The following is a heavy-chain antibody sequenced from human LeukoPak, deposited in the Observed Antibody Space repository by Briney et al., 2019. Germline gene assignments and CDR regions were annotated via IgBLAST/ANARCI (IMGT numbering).Heavy chain of an antibody. V-gene: IGHV4-4*02. J-gene: IGHJ4*02. CDR2: IYHSGST. CDR3: ARAAAAAGSFHY. Sequence: TSETLSLTCAVSGGSISSSNWWSWVRQPPGKGLEWIGEIYHSGSTNYNPSLKSRVTISVDTSKNQFSLKLSSVTAADTAVYYCARAAAAAGSFHYWGQGTLVTVSS. D-gene: IGHD6-13*01. CDR1: GGSISSSNW.